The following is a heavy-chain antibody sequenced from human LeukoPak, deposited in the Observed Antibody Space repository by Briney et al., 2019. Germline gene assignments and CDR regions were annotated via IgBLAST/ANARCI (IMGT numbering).Heavy chain of an antibody. CDR1: GGTFSSYA. Sequence: GASVKVSCKASGGTFSSYAISWVRQAPGQGLEWMGGIIPILGTANYAQKFQGRVTITTDESTSTAYMELSSLRSEDTAVYYCARADDRFWSGYLTNWGQGTLVTVSS. CDR2: IIPILGTA. J-gene: IGHJ4*02. V-gene: IGHV1-69*05. CDR3: ARADDRFWSGYLTN. D-gene: IGHD3-3*01.